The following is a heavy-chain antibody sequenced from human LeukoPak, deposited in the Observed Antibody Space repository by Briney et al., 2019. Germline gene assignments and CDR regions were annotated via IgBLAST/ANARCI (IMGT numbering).Heavy chain of an antibody. Sequence: GGSLRLSCTASGFTFGDYAMSWFRQAPGKGLEWVSSITSSSSYIYYADSVKGRFTISRDNAKKLYLQMDSLRVEDTAVYYCARDPYSGNYGAYYYYYMDVWGKGTTVTISS. D-gene: IGHD1-26*01. CDR2: ITSSSSYI. CDR3: ARDPYSGNYGAYYYYYMDV. CDR1: GFTFGDYA. J-gene: IGHJ6*03. V-gene: IGHV3-21*01.